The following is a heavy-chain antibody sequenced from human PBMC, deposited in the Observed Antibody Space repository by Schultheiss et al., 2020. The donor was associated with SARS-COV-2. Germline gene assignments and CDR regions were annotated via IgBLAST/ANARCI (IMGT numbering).Heavy chain of an antibody. V-gene: IGHV3-33*01. CDR3: ARGSGSYLGIPYYGMDV. Sequence: GGSLRLSCAASGFTFSSYGMHWVRQAPGKGLEWVAVIWYDGSNKYYADSVKGRFTISRDNSKNTLYLQMNSLRAEDTAVYYCARGSGSYLGIPYYGMDVWGQGTMVTVSS. CDR1: GFTFSSYG. CDR2: IWYDGSNK. J-gene: IGHJ6*02. D-gene: IGHD1-26*01.